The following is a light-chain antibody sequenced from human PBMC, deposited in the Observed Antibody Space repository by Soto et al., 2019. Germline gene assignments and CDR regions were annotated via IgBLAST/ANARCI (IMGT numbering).Light chain of an antibody. CDR3: AVWDDSLNGWA. CDR1: DSNIGSNT. Sequence: QAVVTQPSSVSGTPGQRVTISCSGSDSNIGSNTVNWYQQLPGAAPQLLIYTNFQRPSGIPDRFSGSKSVTSASLAISGLQSEDEAHYYCAVWDDSLNGWAVGGGTKLTVL. J-gene: IGLJ3*02. CDR2: TNF. V-gene: IGLV1-44*01.